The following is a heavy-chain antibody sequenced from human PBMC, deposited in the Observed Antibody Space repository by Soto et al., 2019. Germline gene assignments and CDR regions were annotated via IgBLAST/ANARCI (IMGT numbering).Heavy chain of an antibody. D-gene: IGHD3-22*01. CDR3: ARYYFDSSGYSNWFDP. J-gene: IGHJ5*02. CDR1: GCSITSGAYY. V-gene: IGHV4-31*11. Sequence: PSETLSLACAVSGCSITSGAYYWTWIRQHPGKGLEWIAYIHYSGRTYYNPSLKSRVTISVDTSNNQLSLKLSSVTAADTAVYYCARYYFDSSGYSNWFDPWGQGTLVTVSS. CDR2: IHYSGRT.